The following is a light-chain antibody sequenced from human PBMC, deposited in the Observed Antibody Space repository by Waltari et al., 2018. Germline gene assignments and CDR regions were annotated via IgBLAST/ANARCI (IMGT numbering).Light chain of an antibody. CDR2: KAS. Sequence: DVQLTQSPSTLSASVGDRVTITCRASHSIRGRLAWYQQKPGKAPKILISKASSLESGVPSRFSGSESGTVFTLTISSLQPDDFATYWCQQYNTYPYTFGQGTTL. V-gene: IGKV1-5*03. J-gene: IGKJ2*01. CDR1: HSIRGR. CDR3: QQYNTYPYT.